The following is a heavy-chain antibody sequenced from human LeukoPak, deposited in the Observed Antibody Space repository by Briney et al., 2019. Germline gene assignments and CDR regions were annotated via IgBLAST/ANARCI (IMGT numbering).Heavy chain of an antibody. CDR2: ISWNSGSI. V-gene: IGHV3-9*01. CDR3: AKEMAVAGGEDY. D-gene: IGHD6-19*01. J-gene: IGHJ4*02. CDR1: GFTFSSYA. Sequence: PGGSLRLSCAASGFTFSSYAMSWVRQAPGKGLEWVSGISWNSGSIGYADSVKGRFTISRDNAKNSLYLQMNSLRAEDTALYYCAKEMAVAGGEDYWGQGTLVTVSP.